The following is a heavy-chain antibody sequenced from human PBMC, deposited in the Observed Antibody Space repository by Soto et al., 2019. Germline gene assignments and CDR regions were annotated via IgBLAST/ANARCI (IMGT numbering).Heavy chain of an antibody. CDR2: ISAYNGNT. J-gene: IGHJ4*02. V-gene: IGHV1-18*01. D-gene: IGHD5-18*01. Sequence: ASVKVSCKASGYTFTSYGISWVRQASGQGLEWMGWISAYNGNTNYAQKLQGRVTMTTDTSTSTAYMELRSLRSDDTAVYYCARDWVDTAMVALGYWGQGTLVTVSS. CDR1: GYTFTSYG. CDR3: ARDWVDTAMVALGY.